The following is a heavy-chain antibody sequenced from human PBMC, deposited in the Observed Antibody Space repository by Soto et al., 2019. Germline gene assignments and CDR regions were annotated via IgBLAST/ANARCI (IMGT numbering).Heavy chain of an antibody. CDR3: ARVGPTGWFDP. CDR1: GYSFTDYY. Sequence: QVHLVQSGAEVKKPGASVKVSCKASGYSFTDYYMHWVRQAPGQGLEWMGWINTKTGGTNYAQRVQGRVTMTGDTSINTAYMELSRLRSDDTAVYSCARVGPTGWFDPWGQGTVVNVS. J-gene: IGHJ5*02. CDR2: INTKTGGT. V-gene: IGHV1-2*02.